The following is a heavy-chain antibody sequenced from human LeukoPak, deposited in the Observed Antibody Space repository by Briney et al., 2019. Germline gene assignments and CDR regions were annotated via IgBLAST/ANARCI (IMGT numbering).Heavy chain of an antibody. J-gene: IGHJ4*02. CDR2: IYYSGTT. CDR3: ARLVGYYSRGSCYHFDY. CDR1: GGSISSGDDY. Sequence: SETLSLTCTLSGGSISSGDDYWSWICQPPGKGLDCIGYIYYSGTTYYHPSLQSQASISVDTSKNQFSLKLSSVTAADTALYFCARLVGYYSRGSCYHFDYWGQGSLVTVSS. V-gene: IGHV4-30-4*01. D-gene: IGHD2-15*01.